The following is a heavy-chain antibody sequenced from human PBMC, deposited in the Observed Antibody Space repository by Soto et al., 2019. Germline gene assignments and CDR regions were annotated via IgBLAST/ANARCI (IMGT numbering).Heavy chain of an antibody. CDR3: ARDYCSGGSCYSFIWYFDL. Sequence: EVQLLESGGGLVQPGGSLRLSCAASGFTFSSYAMSWVRQAPGKGLEWVSAISGSGGSTYYADSVKGRFTISRDNSKNTLYLQMNSLRAEDTAVYYCARDYCSGGSCYSFIWYFDLWGRGTLVTVSS. CDR1: GFTFSSYA. D-gene: IGHD2-15*01. CDR2: ISGSGGST. J-gene: IGHJ2*01. V-gene: IGHV3-23*01.